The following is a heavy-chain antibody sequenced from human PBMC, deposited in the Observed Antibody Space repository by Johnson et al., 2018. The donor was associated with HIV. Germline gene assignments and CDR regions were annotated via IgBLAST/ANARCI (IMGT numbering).Heavy chain of an antibody. V-gene: IGHV3-13*01. J-gene: IGHJ3*02. CDR2: IGTSGDT. D-gene: IGHD3-10*01. CDR3: ARRRSYDDAFDI. Sequence: VQLVESGGGVVRPGESLRLSCAASGFTFSSYDMHWVRQATGKGLEWVSGIGTSGDTYSGSVKGRFTVSRENAKNFLYLQMNSLRAGDTAIYYCARRRSYDDAFDIWGRGTMVTVSS. CDR1: GFTFSSYD.